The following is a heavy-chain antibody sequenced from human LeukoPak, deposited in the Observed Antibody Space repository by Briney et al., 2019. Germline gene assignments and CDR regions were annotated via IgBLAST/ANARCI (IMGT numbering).Heavy chain of an antibody. CDR2: IRGETYGGAT. D-gene: IGHD3-10*01. Sequence: GGSLRLSCTASGFPFGDYSMIWVRQAPGKGLEWVGSIRGETYGGATEYAASVKGRLILSRDDSKSIAYLQLSSLKTEDTAVYYCTREKIPGLFGVLFWGQGTLVTVSS. V-gene: IGHV3-49*04. CDR3: TREKIPGLFGVLF. J-gene: IGHJ4*02. CDR1: GFPFGDYS.